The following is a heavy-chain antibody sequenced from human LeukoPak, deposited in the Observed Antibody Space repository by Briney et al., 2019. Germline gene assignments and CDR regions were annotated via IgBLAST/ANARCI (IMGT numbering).Heavy chain of an antibody. CDR1: GYTFTSYG. J-gene: IGHJ4*02. Sequence: ASVKVSCKASGYTFTSYGISWVRQAPGQGLEWMGGISAYNGNTNYAQKLQGRVTMTTDTSTNTAYMELRSLRSDDTAVYYCAKGYCTNGVCYKGIFDYWGQGALVTVSS. CDR3: AKGYCTNGVCYKGIFDY. D-gene: IGHD2-8*01. V-gene: IGHV1-18*01. CDR2: ISAYNGNT.